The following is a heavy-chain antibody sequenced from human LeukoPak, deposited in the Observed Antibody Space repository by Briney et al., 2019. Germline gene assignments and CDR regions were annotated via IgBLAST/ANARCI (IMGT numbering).Heavy chain of an antibody. Sequence: SETLSLTCTVPGGSISSYYWSWIRQPPGKGLEWIGYIYYSGSTNYNPSLKSRVTISVDTSKNQFYLKLSSVTAAETAVYFCAXGPGRGVTPNWFDPWGQGTLVTVSS. CDR2: IYYSGST. CDR3: AXGPGRGVTPNWFDP. V-gene: IGHV4-59*01. D-gene: IGHD3-10*01. CDR1: GGSISSYY. J-gene: IGHJ5*02.